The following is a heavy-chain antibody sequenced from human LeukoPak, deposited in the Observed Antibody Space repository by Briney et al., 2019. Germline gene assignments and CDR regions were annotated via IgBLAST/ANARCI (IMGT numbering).Heavy chain of an antibody. D-gene: IGHD6-19*01. CDR2: ISSDGSTI. CDR3: ARALAVAGNYDY. CDR1: GFTFSSYW. J-gene: IGHJ4*01. Sequence: GGSLRLSCEASGFTFSSYWMHWVRHARGKGLVWVSRISSDGSTITYADSVKGRFTISRDNAKNTLYLQMNSLRAEDTAVYYCARALAVAGNYDYWGHGALVAVSS. V-gene: IGHV3-74*01.